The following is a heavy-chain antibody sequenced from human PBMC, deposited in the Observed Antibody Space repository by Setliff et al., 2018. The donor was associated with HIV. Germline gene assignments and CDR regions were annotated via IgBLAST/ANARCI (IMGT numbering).Heavy chain of an antibody. V-gene: IGHV4-39*01. Sequence: SETLSLTCTVSGDSVNDRSYFWGWIRQPPGKGLEWIGTFYYNGDSRYNPSLKSRLTISVDTSKNQFSLKLSSVTAADTAVYYCARHAGSRGYYPRPFDYWGQGTLVTVSS. J-gene: IGHJ4*02. CDR2: FYYNGDS. D-gene: IGHD3-22*01. CDR3: ARHAGSRGYYPRPFDY. CDR1: GDSVNDRSYF.